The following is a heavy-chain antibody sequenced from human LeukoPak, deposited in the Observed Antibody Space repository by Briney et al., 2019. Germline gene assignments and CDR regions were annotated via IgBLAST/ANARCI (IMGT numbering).Heavy chain of an antibody. CDR2: TSYRSKWYN. J-gene: IGHJ3*02. V-gene: IGHV6-1*01. CDR1: GVSVSSNTAT. Sequence: SQTLSLTSAISGVSVSSNTATWNWVSQSPSRGLDWLGRTSYRSKWYNDYAVSVKIRITINPDTSKNQFSLQLNSVTPEDTAVYYCARGNSDFRAFDIWGQGTMVTVSS. CDR3: ARGNSDFRAFDI. D-gene: IGHD1-26*01.